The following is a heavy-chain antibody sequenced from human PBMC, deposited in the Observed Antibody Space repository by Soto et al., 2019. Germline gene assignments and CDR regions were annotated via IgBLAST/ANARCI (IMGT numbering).Heavy chain of an antibody. J-gene: IGHJ6*02. CDR3: ARGDSSGYYILYYYYGMDV. V-gene: IGHV1-69*06. D-gene: IGHD3-22*01. CDR2: IIPIFGTA. Sequence: SVKVSCKASGGTFSSYAISWARQAPGQGLEWMGGIIPIFGTANYAQKFQGRVTITADKSTSTAYMELSSLRSEDTAVYYCARGDSSGYYILYYYYGMDVWGQGTTVTVS. CDR1: GGTFSSYA.